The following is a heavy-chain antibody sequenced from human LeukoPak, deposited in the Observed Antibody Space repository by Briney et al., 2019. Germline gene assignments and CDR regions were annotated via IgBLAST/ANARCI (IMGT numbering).Heavy chain of an antibody. CDR3: ARGNDYDFWSGYYFD. CDR2: ISAYNGNT. CDR1: GYTFTSYG. Sequence: ASVKVSRKASGYTFTSYGISWVRQAPGQGLEWMGWISAYNGNTNYAQKLQGRVTMTTDTSTSTAYMELRSLRSDDTAVYYCARGNDYDFWSGYYFDWGQGTLVTVSS. D-gene: IGHD3-3*01. J-gene: IGHJ4*02. V-gene: IGHV1-18*01.